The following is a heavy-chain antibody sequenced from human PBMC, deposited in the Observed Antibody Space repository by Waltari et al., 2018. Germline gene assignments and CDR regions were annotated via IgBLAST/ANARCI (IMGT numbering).Heavy chain of an antibody. CDR1: GFTFSGYS. D-gene: IGHD1-26*01. J-gene: IGHJ6*02. Sequence: EVQLVESGGGLVKPGGSLRLSCAASGFTFSGYSMNWVRQPPGEVRGCVSSISRSSSYIYSADSVKGRFTISRDNAKNSLYLQMNSLRAEDTAVYYCAVLVGDYGMDVWGQGTTVTVSS. CDR3: AVLVGDYGMDV. V-gene: IGHV3-21*01. CDR2: ISRSSSYI.